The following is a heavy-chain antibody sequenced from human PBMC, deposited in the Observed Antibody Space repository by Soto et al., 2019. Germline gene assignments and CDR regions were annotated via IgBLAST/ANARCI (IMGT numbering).Heavy chain of an antibody. V-gene: IGHV3-74*01. CDR1: GFTFSSYW. CDR2: INSDGSST. CDR3: AREAMVDYYDSSGFFDY. Sequence: GGSLRLSCAASGFTFSSYWMHWVRQAPGKGLVWVSRINSDGSSTSYADSVKGRFTISRDNAKNTLYLQMNSLRAEDTAVYYCAREAMVDYYDSSGFFDYWGQGTLVTVSS. J-gene: IGHJ4*02. D-gene: IGHD3-22*01.